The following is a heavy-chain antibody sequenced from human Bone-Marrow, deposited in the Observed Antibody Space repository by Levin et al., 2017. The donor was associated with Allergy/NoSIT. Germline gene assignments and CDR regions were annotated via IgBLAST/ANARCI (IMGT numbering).Heavy chain of an antibody. D-gene: IGHD2-2*01. V-gene: IGHV3-30*03. CDR3: ARLPHCSSTSCPRLY. J-gene: IGHJ4*02. Sequence: GESLKISCAASGFSFSSHGMHWVRQAPGKGLEWVAIISYDGSNKFYADSVKGRFTISRDNSKNTLYLQMNSLRPDDTAVYYCARLPHCSSTSCPRLYWGQGTLVTVSS. CDR2: ISYDGSNK. CDR1: GFSFSSHG.